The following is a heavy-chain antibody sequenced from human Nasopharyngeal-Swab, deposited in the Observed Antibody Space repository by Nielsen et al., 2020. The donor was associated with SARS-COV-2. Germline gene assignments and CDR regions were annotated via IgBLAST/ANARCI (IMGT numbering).Heavy chain of an antibody. CDR3: AVGATGYYYMDV. V-gene: IGHV1-69*13. J-gene: IGHJ6*03. Sequence: SVKVSCKASGGTISSYAISWVRQAPGQGLEWMGGIIPIFGTANYAQKFQGRVTITADESTSTAYMELSSLRSEDTAVYYCAVGATGYYYMDVWGKGTTVTVSS. D-gene: IGHD1-26*01. CDR1: GGTISSYA. CDR2: IIPIFGTA.